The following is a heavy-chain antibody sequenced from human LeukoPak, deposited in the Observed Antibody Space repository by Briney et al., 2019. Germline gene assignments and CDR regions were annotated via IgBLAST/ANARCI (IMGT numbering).Heavy chain of an antibody. Sequence: GGSLRLSCAASGVTFSSYAMSWVRQAPGKGLEWVSAISGSGGSTYYADSVKGRFTISRDNSKNTLYLQMNSLRAEDTAVYYCAKWYNWNYAGMDVWGQGTTVTVSS. CDR1: GVTFSSYA. J-gene: IGHJ6*02. CDR3: AKWYNWNYAGMDV. V-gene: IGHV3-23*01. D-gene: IGHD1-7*01. CDR2: ISGSGGST.